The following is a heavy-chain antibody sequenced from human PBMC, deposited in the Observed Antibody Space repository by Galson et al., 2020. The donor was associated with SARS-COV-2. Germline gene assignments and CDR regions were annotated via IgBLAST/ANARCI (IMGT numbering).Heavy chain of an antibody. J-gene: IGHJ4*02. D-gene: IGHD1-26*01. CDR2: IYSGGTT. CDR3: TREISGTYYALDY. V-gene: IGHV3-66*01. CDR1: GFSVSNSY. Sequence: GGSLRLSCAVSGFSVSNSYMTWVRQAPGKGLEWVSIIYSGGTTYNADSVKGRFSISRDNSKNTLFLQMDSLRVEDTAVYYCTREISGTYYALDYWGQGTLVTVSS.